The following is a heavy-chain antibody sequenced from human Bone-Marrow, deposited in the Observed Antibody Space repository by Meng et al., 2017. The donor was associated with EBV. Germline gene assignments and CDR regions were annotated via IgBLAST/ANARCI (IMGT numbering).Heavy chain of an antibody. J-gene: IGHJ5*02. CDR1: GYTFISYA. CDR3: ARGGDCSSTSCYLPFDP. CDR2: INVGNGNT. D-gene: IGHD2-2*01. V-gene: IGHV1-3*01. Sequence: QGQLVQSGAEVKKPGASVKVSCKASGYTFISYAMHWVRQAPGQRLEWMGWINVGNGNTKYSQKFQGRVSITRDTSASTAYMELSSLRSEDTAVYYCARGGDCSSTSCYLPFDPWGQGTLVTVSS.